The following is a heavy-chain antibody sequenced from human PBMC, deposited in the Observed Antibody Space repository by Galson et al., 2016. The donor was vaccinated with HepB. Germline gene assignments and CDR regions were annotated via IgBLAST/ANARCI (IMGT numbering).Heavy chain of an antibody. V-gene: IGHV4-34*01. CDR3: ARGPVYGVVDY. J-gene: IGHJ4*02. CDR2: INHSGTP. D-gene: IGHD3-3*01. CDR1: GDSVNAYY. Sequence: SETLSLTCAVYGDSVNAYYWTWIRQPPGKGLEWVGEINHSGTPIYNPSVKRRANMSLDTSNNHFSLKLNSLSGADTAVYYCARGPVYGVVDYWGQGTLVT.